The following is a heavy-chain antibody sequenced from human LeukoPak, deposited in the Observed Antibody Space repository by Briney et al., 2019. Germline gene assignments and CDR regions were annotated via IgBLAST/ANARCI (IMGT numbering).Heavy chain of an antibody. CDR1: EFTFSSYA. J-gene: IGHJ3*02. V-gene: IGHV3-23*01. D-gene: IGHD2-2*02. Sequence: GGSLRLSCAASEFTFSSYAMSWVRQAPGKGLEWVSGISGSGGTTYYADSVKGRFTISRDNSKNTLYLQMNSLRAEDTAVYYCAKDRLYCSSTSCYKGAFDIWGQGTMVTVSS. CDR2: ISGSGGTT. CDR3: AKDRLYCSSTSCYKGAFDI.